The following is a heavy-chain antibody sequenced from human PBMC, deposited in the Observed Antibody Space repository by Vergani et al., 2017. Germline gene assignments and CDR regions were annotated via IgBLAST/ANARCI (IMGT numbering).Heavy chain of an antibody. CDR2: VYTSGMT. J-gene: IGHJ6*02. D-gene: IGHD3-10*01. CDR1: GGSLNTGAYY. CDR3: ARELSYYYGSGSDDYNPYYYEGMDV. V-gene: IGHV4-61*02. Sequence: QVQLQESGPRLVRPSQTLSLTCTVSGGSLNTGAYYCSWIRQPAGKGLEWIGRVYTSGMTTYNPSLKGRVTLLVDRSKRPLSLKLTSVTAGDTAVYFCARELSYYYGSGSDDYNPYYYEGMDVWGPGTTVTVSS.